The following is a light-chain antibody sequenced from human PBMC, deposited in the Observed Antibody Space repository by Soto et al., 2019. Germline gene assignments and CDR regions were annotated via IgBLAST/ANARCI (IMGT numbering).Light chain of an antibody. CDR2: EVS. CDR3: NSFTSSSTWV. CDR1: SSDIGAYNY. J-gene: IGLJ3*02. V-gene: IGLV2-14*01. Sequence: QSALTQPASVSGSPGQSITISCTGTSSDIGAYNYVSWYQQHPGKVPKLMIYEVSNRPSGVSDRFSGSKSGNTASLTISGLQAEDEADYYCNSFTSSSTWVFGGGTKLTVL.